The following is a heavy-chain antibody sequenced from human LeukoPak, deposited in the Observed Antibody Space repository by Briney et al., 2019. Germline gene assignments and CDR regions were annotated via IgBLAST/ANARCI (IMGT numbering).Heavy chain of an antibody. D-gene: IGHD2-21*02. CDR1: GFTFSSYA. Sequence: GGSLRLSCAASGFTFSSYAMSWVRQAPGKGLEWVSAISGSGGSTYYADSVKGRFTISRDNSKNTLYLQMNSLRAEDTAVYYCARSWPQSLYCGGDCYTIPLDAFDIWGQGTMVTVSS. J-gene: IGHJ3*02. CDR2: ISGSGGST. V-gene: IGHV3-23*01. CDR3: ARSWPQSLYCGGDCYTIPLDAFDI.